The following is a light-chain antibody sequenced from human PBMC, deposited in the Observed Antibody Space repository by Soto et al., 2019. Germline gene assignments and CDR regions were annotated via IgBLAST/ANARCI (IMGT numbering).Light chain of an antibody. CDR3: LLSYTGRLYV. CDR1: TGPVTSGHY. Sequence: QAVVTQEPSLTVSPGGTVTLTCDSTTGPVTSGHYPSWFQQKPGKAPRALIYETANKPSWAPPRFSGSLRGGTAALTLSGAQPEDEADYYCLLSYTGRLYVFGTGTKLTVL. J-gene: IGLJ1*01. V-gene: IGLV7-46*01. CDR2: ETA.